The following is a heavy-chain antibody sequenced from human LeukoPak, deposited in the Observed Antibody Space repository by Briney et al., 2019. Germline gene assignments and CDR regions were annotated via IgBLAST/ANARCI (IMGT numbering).Heavy chain of an antibody. CDR1: GGSTNNYY. CDR3: ARGLAVAFFDF. J-gene: IGHJ4*02. CDR2: IYYSGST. Sequence: PSETLSLTCTVSGGSTNNYYWSWLRQTPGKGLEWIGYIYYSGSTNYNPSLKSRVTISGDSSKKQFSLQFNSVTSADTAVYYCARGLAVAFFDFWGQGILVTVSS. V-gene: IGHV4-59*01. D-gene: IGHD6-19*01.